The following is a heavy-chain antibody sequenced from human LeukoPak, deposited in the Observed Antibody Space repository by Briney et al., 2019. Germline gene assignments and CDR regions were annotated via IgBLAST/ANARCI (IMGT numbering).Heavy chain of an antibody. Sequence: PGGSLRLSCAASGFTFSSYAMHWVRQAPGKGLEWVAVISYDGSNKYYADSVKGRFTISRDNSKNTLYLQMNSLRAEDTAVYYCARVSQIVVVTAPSDYWGQGTLVTVSS. CDR3: ARVSQIVVVTAPSDY. D-gene: IGHD2-21*02. J-gene: IGHJ4*02. CDR2: ISYDGSNK. V-gene: IGHV3-30*04. CDR1: GFTFSSYA.